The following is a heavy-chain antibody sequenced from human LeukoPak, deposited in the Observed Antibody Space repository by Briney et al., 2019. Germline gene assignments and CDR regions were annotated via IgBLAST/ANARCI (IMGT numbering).Heavy chain of an antibody. Sequence: RHGESLKISCKGSGYSFISYWIGWLRQMPGKGLEWLGIIYPRDSDTKYSPSFKGQVTISADKSINTAYLQWSSLKASDTAMYYCARFHSSTWYADYWGQGTLVTVSS. CDR1: GYSFISYW. J-gene: IGHJ4*02. CDR3: ARFHSSTWYADY. V-gene: IGHV5-51*01. CDR2: IYPRDSDT. D-gene: IGHD6-13*01.